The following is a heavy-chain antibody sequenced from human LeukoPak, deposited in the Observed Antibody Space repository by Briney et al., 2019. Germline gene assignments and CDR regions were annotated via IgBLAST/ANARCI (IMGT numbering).Heavy chain of an antibody. D-gene: IGHD5-18*01. V-gene: IGHV3-23*01. Sequence: GGSLRLSCAASGFTFSNNAMSWVRQAPGKGLEWVSVISGSDGSTYYAGSVQGRFTISRDNSKSTLYLQMNSLRAEDTAVYYCAKGRLQPWVRCAMDVWGQGTTVTVSS. CDR2: ISGSDGST. CDR1: GFTFSNNA. CDR3: AKGRLQPWVRCAMDV. J-gene: IGHJ6*02.